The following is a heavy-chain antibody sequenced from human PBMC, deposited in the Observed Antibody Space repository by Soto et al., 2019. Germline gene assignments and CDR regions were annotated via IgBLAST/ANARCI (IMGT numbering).Heavy chain of an antibody. CDR1: GATFSTTG. CDR2: IIPLFGTP. D-gene: IGHD2-21*02. Sequence: QVQLVQSGAEVRKPGSSLRVSCKSSGATFSTTGISWVRQAPGQGLEWMGGIIPLFGTPKYARKFQGRVSITADESPNTVYMELNSLRPDDAAVYYCARASPVICGGDPCYRLDSSFDSWGQGSLVIVSS. CDR3: ARASPVICGGDPCYRLDSSFDS. J-gene: IGHJ5*01. V-gene: IGHV1-69*01.